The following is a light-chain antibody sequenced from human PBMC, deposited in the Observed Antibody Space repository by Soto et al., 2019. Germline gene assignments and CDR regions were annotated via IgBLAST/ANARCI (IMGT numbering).Light chain of an antibody. CDR3: SSFTSTNTVL. V-gene: IGLV2-14*01. J-gene: IGLJ2*01. Sequence: QSVLTQPASVSRSPGQSITISCTGTSSDVGGYNYVSWYQQHPGKAPKLMIYNVSNRPSGVSNRFSGSKSGNTASLTISGLQAEDEGHYYCSSFTSTNTVLFGGGTQLTVL. CDR2: NVS. CDR1: SSDVGGYNY.